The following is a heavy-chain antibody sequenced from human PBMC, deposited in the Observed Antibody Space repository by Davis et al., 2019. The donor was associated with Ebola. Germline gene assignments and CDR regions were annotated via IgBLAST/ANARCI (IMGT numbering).Heavy chain of an antibody. Sequence: GESLKISCAASGFTFSTYWMSWVRQAPGKGLEWVANIKQDGSERYYVDSVKGRFTISRDNAKNSLYLQMNSLRAEDTAVYYCATRVLGYCSAWGQGTLVTVSS. CDR1: GFTFSTYW. CDR2: IKQDGSER. D-gene: IGHD2-15*01. CDR3: ATRVLGYCSA. J-gene: IGHJ5*02. V-gene: IGHV3-7*01.